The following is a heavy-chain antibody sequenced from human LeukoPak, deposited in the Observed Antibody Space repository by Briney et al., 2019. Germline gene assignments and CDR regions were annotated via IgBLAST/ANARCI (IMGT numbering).Heavy chain of an antibody. D-gene: IGHD3-9*01. CDR1: GFTFSSYG. V-gene: IGHV3-30*02. CDR2: IRYDGSNK. J-gene: IGHJ4*02. CDR3: ARGDILTGTSYDY. Sequence: GGSLRLSCAASGFTFSSYGMHWVRQAPGKGLEWVAFIRYDGSNKYYADSVKGRLTISRDNSKNTLYLQMNSLRAEDTAVYYCARGDILTGTSYDYWGQGTLVTVSS.